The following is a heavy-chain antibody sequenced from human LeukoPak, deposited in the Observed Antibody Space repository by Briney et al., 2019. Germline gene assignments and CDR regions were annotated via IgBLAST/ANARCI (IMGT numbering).Heavy chain of an antibody. V-gene: IGHV4-30-2*01. J-gene: IGHJ4*02. Sequence: SQTLSLTCSVSGNYFSHGGYYWSWLRQPPGKGLEWIAYIYHSGDAHYNPSLKSRLTISVDTSKNQFSLKLSSVTAADTAVYYCARVSSGIAGRDDYWGQGTLVTVSS. D-gene: IGHD6-13*01. CDR1: GNYFSHGGYY. CDR2: IYHSGDA. CDR3: ARVSSGIAGRDDY.